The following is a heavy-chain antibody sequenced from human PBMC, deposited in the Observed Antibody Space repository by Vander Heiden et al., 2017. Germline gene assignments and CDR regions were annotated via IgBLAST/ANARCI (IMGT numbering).Heavy chain of an antibody. CDR3: ARVGVGSGGFDP. Sequence: QVQLQESGPGLVKPSQTLSLTCNVSGGSITSGGYYWSWIRQHPGKGLEWIGYTYYSGNTYYNPSLKIRVTISVDTSKNQFSLRLSSVTAADTAVYYCARVGVGSGGFDPWGQGTLVTVSS. J-gene: IGHJ5*02. V-gene: IGHV4-31*03. CDR1: GGSITSGGYY. D-gene: IGHD3-10*01. CDR2: TYYSGNT.